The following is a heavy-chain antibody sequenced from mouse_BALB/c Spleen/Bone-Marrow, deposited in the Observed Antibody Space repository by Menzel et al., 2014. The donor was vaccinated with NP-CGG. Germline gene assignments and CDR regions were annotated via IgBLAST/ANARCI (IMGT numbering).Heavy chain of an antibody. CDR1: GFTFSSYT. CDR2: ISSGGSYT. Sequence: EVQGVESGGGLVKPGGSLKLSCAASGFTFSSYTMSWVRQTPEKRLEWVAAISSGGSYTYYPDSVKGRFTISRDNAKNTLYLQMSSLKSEDTALYYCTRDGKGNYDYAMGYWGQGTSVTVSS. J-gene: IGHJ4*01. V-gene: IGHV5-6-4*01. CDR3: TRDGKGNYDYAMGY. D-gene: IGHD2-1*01.